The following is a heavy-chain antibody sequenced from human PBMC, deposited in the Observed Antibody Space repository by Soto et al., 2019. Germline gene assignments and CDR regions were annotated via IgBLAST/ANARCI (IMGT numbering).Heavy chain of an antibody. V-gene: IGHV1-18*04. D-gene: IGHD6-13*01. CDR1: GYTFTSYG. CDR3: ARVKAAAGKGNYYYYGMDV. Sequence: ASVKVSCKASGYTFTSYGISWVRQAPGQGLEWMGWISAYNGNTNYAQKLQGRVTMTTDTSTSTAYMELRSLRSDDTAVYYCARVKAAAGKGNYYYYGMDVWGQGTTVTVS. J-gene: IGHJ6*02. CDR2: ISAYNGNT.